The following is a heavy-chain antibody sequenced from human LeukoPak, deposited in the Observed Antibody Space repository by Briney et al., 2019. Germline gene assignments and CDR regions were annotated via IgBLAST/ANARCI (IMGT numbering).Heavy chain of an antibody. CDR1: GFTFSSYG. V-gene: IGHV3-30*18. CDR2: ISYDGSNK. CDR3: AKSDSSDGYNWFDP. Sequence: PGGSLRLSCAASGFTFSSYGMHWVRQAPGKGLEWVAVISYDGSNKYYADSVKGRFTISRDNSKNTLYLQMNSLRAEDTAVYYCAKSDSSDGYNWFDPWGQGTLVTVSS. J-gene: IGHJ5*02. D-gene: IGHD5-18*01.